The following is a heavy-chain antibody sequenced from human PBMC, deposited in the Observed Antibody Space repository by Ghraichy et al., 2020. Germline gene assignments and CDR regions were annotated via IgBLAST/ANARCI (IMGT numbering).Heavy chain of an antibody. D-gene: IGHD2-15*01. V-gene: IGHV3-11*01. CDR1: EFSFSDYH. J-gene: IGHJ6*03. CDR3: ARVRGFSSCALRFYYMDV. Sequence: GESLNISCAASEFSFSDYHMNWIRQAPGKGLEWISYITKSGETIHYADSVKGRFTISRDNAKNSLYLQLNSLRAEDTAVYYCARVRGFSSCALRFYYMDVWGKGTTVAVSS. CDR2: ITKSGETI.